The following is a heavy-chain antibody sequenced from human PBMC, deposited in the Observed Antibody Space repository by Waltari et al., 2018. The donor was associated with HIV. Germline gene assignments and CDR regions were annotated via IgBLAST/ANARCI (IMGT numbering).Heavy chain of an antibody. CDR1: GCILRTYG. CDR3: ARDYCSSTSCTVDY. J-gene: IGHJ4*02. V-gene: IGHV3-48*01. Sequence: ELQLVESGGGLVQPGGSLRLSCAALGCILRTYGMHWHLLAPGKGLEVVSHISSSSTTIYYADSVKGRFTISRDNAKNSLYLQMNSLRAEDTAVYYCARDYCSSTSCTVDYWGQGTLVTVSS. CDR2: ISSSSTTI. D-gene: IGHD2-2*01.